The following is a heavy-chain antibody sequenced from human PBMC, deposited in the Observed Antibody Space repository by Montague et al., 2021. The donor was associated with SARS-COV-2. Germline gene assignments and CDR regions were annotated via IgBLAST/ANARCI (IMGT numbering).Heavy chain of an antibody. CDR1: GFIVSHKY. CDR3: ATSGAPNLGDS. Sequence: SLRLSFAASGFIVSHKYMSWVRQAAGKGLDWVSIIYPDGSTYYSDSLKGRFTISRDNSKNTLYLQMNDLEPEDTAVYYCATSGAPNLGDSWGQGTLVTVSS. V-gene: IGHV3-53*01. J-gene: IGHJ4*02. CDR2: IYPDGST. D-gene: IGHD2-8*01.